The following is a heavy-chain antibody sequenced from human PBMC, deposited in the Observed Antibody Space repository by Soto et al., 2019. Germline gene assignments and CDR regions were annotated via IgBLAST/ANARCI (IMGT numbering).Heavy chain of an antibody. CDR2: IDAGNGNT. CDR3: ARSFSGYEIDY. CDR1: GYTFTNYV. V-gene: IGHV1-3*01. J-gene: IGHJ4*02. Sequence: GASVKVSCKASGYTFTNYVFHWVRQAPGQRLEWKGKIDAGNGNTKYSQKFQGRVTITRDTSASTVYMELSSLRSEDTALFYCARSFSGYEIDYWGQGTLVTVSS. D-gene: IGHD5-12*01.